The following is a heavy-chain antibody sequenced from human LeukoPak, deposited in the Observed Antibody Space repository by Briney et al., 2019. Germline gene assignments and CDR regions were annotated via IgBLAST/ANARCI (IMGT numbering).Heavy chain of an antibody. CDR1: GYTFTSYG. CDR2: ISAYNGNT. V-gene: IGHV1-18*01. CDR3: AGHHQAYSRTY. D-gene: IGHD6-13*01. J-gene: IGHJ4*02. Sequence: GASVKVSCKASGYTFTSYGISWVRQAPGQGLEWMGWISAYNGNTNYAQKLQGRVTMTRNTSISTAYMELSSLRAEDTAVYYCAGHHQAYSRTYWGQGTLVTVSS.